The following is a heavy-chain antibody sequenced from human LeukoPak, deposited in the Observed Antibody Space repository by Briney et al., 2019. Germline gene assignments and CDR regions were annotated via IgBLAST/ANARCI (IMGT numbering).Heavy chain of an antibody. CDR1: GFTFSSYS. CDR2: ISSSSSYI. Sequence: GGSLRLSCAASGFTFSSYSMNRVRQAPGKGLEWVSSISSSSSYIYYADSVKGRFTISRDNAKNSLYLQMNSLRAEDTAVYYCARDGYSKGFDPWGQGTLVTVSS. D-gene: IGHD2-2*03. CDR3: ARDGYSKGFDP. V-gene: IGHV3-21*01. J-gene: IGHJ5*02.